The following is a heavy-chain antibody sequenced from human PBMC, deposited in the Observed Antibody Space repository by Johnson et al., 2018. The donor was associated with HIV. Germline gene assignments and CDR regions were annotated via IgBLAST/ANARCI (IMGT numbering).Heavy chain of an antibody. CDR1: GFTFSSYW. V-gene: IGHV3-7*04. J-gene: IGHJ3*02. CDR3: AREGRRDAFDI. Sequence: VQLVESGGGLVQPGGSLRLSCATSGFTFSSYWMSWVRQAPGKGLEWVANVKQDGSEKYYADSVKGRFTISRDNSKNTLYLQMNSLRAEDTAVYYCAREGRRDAFDIWGQGTMVTVSS. CDR2: VKQDGSEK.